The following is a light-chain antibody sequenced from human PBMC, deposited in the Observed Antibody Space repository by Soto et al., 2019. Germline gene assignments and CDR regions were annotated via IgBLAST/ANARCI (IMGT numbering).Light chain of an antibody. CDR1: SSDVGGYNY. CDR2: EVT. Sequence: QSVLTQPASVSGSPGQSSTISCTGTSSDVGGYNYVSWYQQHPGKAPKIIIYEVTNRPSGVSNRFSGSKSGNTASLTISGLQAEDDADYYCSSFTSRFTFNYIFGTGTKVTVL. V-gene: IGLV2-14*01. J-gene: IGLJ1*01. CDR3: SSFTSRFTFNYI.